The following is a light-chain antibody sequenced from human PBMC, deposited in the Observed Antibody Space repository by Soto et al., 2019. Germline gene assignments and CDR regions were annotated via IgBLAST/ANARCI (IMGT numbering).Light chain of an antibody. J-gene: IGKJ1*01. Sequence: EIVMTQSPATLSVSPGERATLSCRASQSVSSNLVWYQQKPGQAPRLLIYGASTRATDIPARFSGSGSGTEFTLTISSLQSEDFAVYYCQQYNNWPPWKFGQGTKV. CDR2: GAS. V-gene: IGKV3-15*01. CDR3: QQYNNWPPWK. CDR1: QSVSSN.